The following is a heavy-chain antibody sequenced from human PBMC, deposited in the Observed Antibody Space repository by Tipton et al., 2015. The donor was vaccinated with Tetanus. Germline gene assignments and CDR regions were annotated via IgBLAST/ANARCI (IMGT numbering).Heavy chain of an antibody. D-gene: IGHD1-26*01. Sequence: TLSLTCTVSGDSISSGNYRYNWIRQLPGKSLEWIGYIYHTGTTYYNPSFKSRVSISVDTSMSQFSLKLSSVTAADTAVYYCARHSGSYPFDYWGQGTLVTVSS. V-gene: IGHV4-31*03. CDR2: IYHTGTT. J-gene: IGHJ4*02. CDR3: ARHSGSYPFDY. CDR1: GDSISSGNYR.